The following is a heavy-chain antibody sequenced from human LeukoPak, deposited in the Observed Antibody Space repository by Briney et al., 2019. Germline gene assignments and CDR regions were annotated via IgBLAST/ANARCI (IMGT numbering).Heavy chain of an antibody. CDR1: GYTLTELS. Sequence: ASVKVSCKVSGYTLTELSMHWVRQAPGKGLEWMGGFDPEDVETIYVQKFHGRVTMTEDTSTDTAYMELSSLRSEDTAVYYCAIDLGAVGIRDFDWLSLDYWGQGTLVTVSS. CDR2: FDPEDVET. CDR3: AIDLGAVGIRDFDWLSLDY. J-gene: IGHJ4*02. D-gene: IGHD3-9*01. V-gene: IGHV1-24*01.